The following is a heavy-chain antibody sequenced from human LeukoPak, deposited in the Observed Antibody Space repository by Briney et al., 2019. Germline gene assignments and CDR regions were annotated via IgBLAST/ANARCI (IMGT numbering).Heavy chain of an antibody. D-gene: IGHD4-17*01. J-gene: IGHJ4*02. CDR1: GGSISSDY. Sequence: PSETLSLTCIVSGGSISSDYWNWIRQPPGKGLEWIGYMYYSESTNYNPSLKSRVTISVDTSKIQFSLKLSSVTAADTAVYYCARGVSASTVYYFDYWGQGTLVTVSS. V-gene: IGHV4-59*01. CDR2: MYYSEST. CDR3: ARGVSASTVYYFDY.